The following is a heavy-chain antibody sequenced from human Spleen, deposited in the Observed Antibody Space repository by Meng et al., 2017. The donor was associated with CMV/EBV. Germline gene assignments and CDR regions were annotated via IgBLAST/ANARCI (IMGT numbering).Heavy chain of an antibody. Sequence: GESLKISCAASGFTFSSYDMHWVRQATGKGLEWVSAIGTAGDTYYPGSVKGRFTISRENAKNSLYLQMNSLRAGDTAVYYCASEGCSSTSCSYITDAFDIWGQGTMVTVSS. CDR3: ASEGCSSTSCSYITDAFDI. V-gene: IGHV3-13*01. CDR1: GFTFSSYD. D-gene: IGHD2-2*01. CDR2: IGTAGDT. J-gene: IGHJ3*02.